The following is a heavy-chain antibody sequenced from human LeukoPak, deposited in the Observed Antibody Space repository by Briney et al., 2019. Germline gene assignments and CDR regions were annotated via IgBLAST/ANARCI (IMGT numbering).Heavy chain of an antibody. J-gene: IGHJ5*02. V-gene: IGHV1-69*13. CDR2: IIPIFGTA. Sequence: GASVKVSCKASGGTFSSYAISWVRQAPGQGLEWMGGIIPIFGTANYAQKFQGRVTITADESTSTAYIELSSLRSEDTTVYYCARDRDMVRGAWFDPWGQGTLVTVSS. CDR1: GGTFSSYA. CDR3: ARDRDMVRGAWFDP. D-gene: IGHD3-10*01.